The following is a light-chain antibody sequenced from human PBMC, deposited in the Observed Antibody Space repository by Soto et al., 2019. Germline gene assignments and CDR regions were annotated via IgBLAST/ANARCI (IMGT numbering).Light chain of an antibody. CDR3: QQYNNWPRT. V-gene: IGKV3-15*01. J-gene: IGKJ1*01. Sequence: EIVMTQSPATLSVSPGERATLSCRASQSVSSNLAWYQQKTGQAPRLLIYGASTRANGIPARFSGSWSGTEFTLAISSLQSEDFAIYYCQQYNNWPRTFGRGTKVEVK. CDR2: GAS. CDR1: QSVSSN.